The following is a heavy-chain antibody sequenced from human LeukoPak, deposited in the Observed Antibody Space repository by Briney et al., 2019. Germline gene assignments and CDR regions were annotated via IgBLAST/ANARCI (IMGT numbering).Heavy chain of an antibody. D-gene: IGHD5-12*01. CDR1: GYTFIGYY. Sequence: ASVKVSCKASGYTFIGYYIHWVRQRPGQGLEWMGWINPNSGGTNYAQKFQGRVTMTRDTSISTAYMELSGLRSDGTASYYCARDEGGYGGTDYGYFDYWGQGTLVTVSS. J-gene: IGHJ4*02. CDR2: INPNSGGT. CDR3: ARDEGGYGGTDYGYFDY. V-gene: IGHV1-2*02.